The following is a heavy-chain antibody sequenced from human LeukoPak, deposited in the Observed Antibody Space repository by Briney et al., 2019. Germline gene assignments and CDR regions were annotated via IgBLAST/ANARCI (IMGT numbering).Heavy chain of an antibody. J-gene: IGHJ3*02. Sequence: ASVKVSCKASGYTFTSYGISWVRQAPGQGLEWMGWISAYNGNTNYAQKLQGRVTMTTDTSTSTAYMELRSLRSDDTAVYYCARSHVAEQWLAHDAFDIWGQGTMVTVSS. D-gene: IGHD6-19*01. CDR1: GYTFTSYG. CDR2: ISAYNGNT. CDR3: ARSHVAEQWLAHDAFDI. V-gene: IGHV1-18*01.